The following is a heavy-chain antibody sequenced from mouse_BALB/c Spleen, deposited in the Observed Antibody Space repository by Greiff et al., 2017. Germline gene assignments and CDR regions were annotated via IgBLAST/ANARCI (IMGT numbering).Heavy chain of an antibody. V-gene: IGHV1-54*03. CDR2: INPGSGGT. D-gene: IGHD2-2*01. CDR1: GYAFTNYL. Sequence: QVQLQQSGAELVRPGTSVKVSCKASGYAFTNYLIEWVKQRPGQGLEWIGVINPGSGGTNYNEKFKGKATLTADKSSSTAYMQLSSLTSDDSAVYFCATIYYGYDGYFDVWGAGTTVTVSS. CDR3: ATIYYGYDGYFDV. J-gene: IGHJ1*01.